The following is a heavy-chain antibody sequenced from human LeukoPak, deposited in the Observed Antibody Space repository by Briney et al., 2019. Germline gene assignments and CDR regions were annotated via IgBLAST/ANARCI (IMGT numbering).Heavy chain of an antibody. CDR2: LNVHNGNT. V-gene: IGHV1-18*04. D-gene: IGHD4-17*01. J-gene: IGHJ4*02. CDR3: ARMSRTVTTFDY. CDR1: GYTFLNNG. Sequence: ASVKVCFTASGYTFLNNGINWVRQAPGQGLEWMGWLNVHNGNTNYAQQFQGRVTMTADTSATTAYMELRSLTSDDTAVYYCARMSRTVTTFDYWGQGTLVTVSS.